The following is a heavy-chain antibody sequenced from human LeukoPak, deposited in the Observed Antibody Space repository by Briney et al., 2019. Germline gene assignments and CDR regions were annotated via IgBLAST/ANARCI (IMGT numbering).Heavy chain of an antibody. CDR2: IVVGSGNT. V-gene: IGHV1-58*01. D-gene: IGHD3-22*01. Sequence: SVKVSCTASGFTFTSSAVQWVRQARGQRLEWIGWIVVGSGNTNYAQKFQERVTITRDMSTSTAYMELSSLRSEDTAVYYCAASDTYYYDSSGPTDYWGQGTLVTVSS. J-gene: IGHJ4*02. CDR1: GFTFTSSA. CDR3: AASDTYYYDSSGPTDY.